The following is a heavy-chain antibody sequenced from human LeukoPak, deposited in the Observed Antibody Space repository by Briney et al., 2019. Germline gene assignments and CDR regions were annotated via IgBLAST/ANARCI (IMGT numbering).Heavy chain of an antibody. CDR3: VKDLGSRQWLAPDAFGI. J-gene: IGHJ3*02. V-gene: IGHV3-64D*09. CDR1: GFTFSSYA. Sequence: GGSLRLSCSASGFTFSSYAMHWVRQAPGKGLEYVSAISSNGDATYYADSVKGRFTISRDNSKKTLYLQMSSLRAEDTAVYYCVKDLGSRQWLAPDAFGIWGQGTMVTVSS. CDR2: ISSNGDAT. D-gene: IGHD6-19*01.